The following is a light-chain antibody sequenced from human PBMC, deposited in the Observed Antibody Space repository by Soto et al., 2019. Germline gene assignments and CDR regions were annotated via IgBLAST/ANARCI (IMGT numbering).Light chain of an antibody. V-gene: IGKV3-15*01. CDR2: GVS. CDR1: QSVGTN. Sequence: RVMTQSPVTLSVSPGESVTLSCRASQSVGTNLAWYQQKPGQAPSLLIYGVSTRATGIPTRFSGSGSGRQFTLTISSLQSEDFAVYYCQQYNNWPQTFGQGT. J-gene: IGKJ1*01. CDR3: QQYNNWPQT.